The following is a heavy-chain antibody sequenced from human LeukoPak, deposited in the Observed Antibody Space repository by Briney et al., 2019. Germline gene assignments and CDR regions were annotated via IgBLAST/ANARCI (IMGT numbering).Heavy chain of an antibody. CDR2: ISGSGGST. CDR1: GFTFSSYA. J-gene: IGHJ6*03. V-gene: IGHV3-23*01. Sequence: PGGSLRLSCAASGFTFSSYAMSWVRQAPGKGLEWVSAISGSGGSTYYADSVKGRFTISRDNSKNTLYLQMNSLSAEDTAVYYCAKNGDRGAYCTGGTCYPYFYYYMDVWGKGTTVTV. CDR3: AKNGDRGAYCTGGTCYPYFYYYMDV. D-gene: IGHD2-15*01.